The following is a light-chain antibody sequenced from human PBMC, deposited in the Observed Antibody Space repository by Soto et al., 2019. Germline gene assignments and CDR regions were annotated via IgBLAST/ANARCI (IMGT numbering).Light chain of an antibody. CDR1: QGIGTY. Sequence: IQLTQSPSSLSASVGDRVTISFRASQGIGTYLAWYQQKPGKAPKLLIYAAFTLHSGVPARFSGSRSGTDFTLTISSLQPEDFATYYCQQVNSYPQTFGQGTRLEI. CDR3: QQVNSYPQT. CDR2: AAF. J-gene: IGKJ5*01. V-gene: IGKV1-9*01.